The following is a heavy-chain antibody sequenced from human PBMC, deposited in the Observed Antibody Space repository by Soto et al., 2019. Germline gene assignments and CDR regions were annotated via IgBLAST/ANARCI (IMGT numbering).Heavy chain of an antibody. J-gene: IGHJ4*02. CDR2: ISGSGGST. V-gene: IGHV3-23*01. CDR1: GFTFSSYA. CDR3: AKGGCSTSCYHY. D-gene: IGHD2-2*01. Sequence: EVQLLESGGGLVQPGGSLRLSCAASGFTFSSYAMSWVRQAPGKGLEWVSAISGSGGSTYYADSVKGRFTISRDNSKNTLYLQMNSLSAEDTAVYYCAKGGCSTSCYHYWGQGTLVTVSS.